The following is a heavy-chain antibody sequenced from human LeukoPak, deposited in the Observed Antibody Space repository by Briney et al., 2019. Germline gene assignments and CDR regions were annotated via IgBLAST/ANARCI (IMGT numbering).Heavy chain of an antibody. V-gene: IGHV3-23*01. Sequence: PGGSLRLSCAASGFTFSSYAMSWVRQAPGKGLEWVSAISGSGGSTYYADSVKGRFTISRDNSKNTLYLQMNSLRAEDTAVYYCARGRIQITCSGGSCYPFDYWGQGTLVTVSS. CDR1: GFTFSSYA. CDR2: ISGSGGST. D-gene: IGHD2-15*01. CDR3: ARGRIQITCSGGSCYPFDY. J-gene: IGHJ4*02.